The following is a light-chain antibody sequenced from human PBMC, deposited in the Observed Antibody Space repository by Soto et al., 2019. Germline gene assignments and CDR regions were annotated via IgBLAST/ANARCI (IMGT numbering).Light chain of an antibody. V-gene: IGLV1-40*01. CDR3: QSYDSSLSGFV. Sequence: SVLTQPPSVSGAPGQRVTISCTGSSSNIGKGYDVHWYQQLPGTAPKLLIYDNSNRPSGVPDRFSGSKSGTSASLAITGLQAEDEADYYCQSYDSSLSGFVFGTGTKVTV. J-gene: IGLJ1*01. CDR1: SSNIGKGYD. CDR2: DNS.